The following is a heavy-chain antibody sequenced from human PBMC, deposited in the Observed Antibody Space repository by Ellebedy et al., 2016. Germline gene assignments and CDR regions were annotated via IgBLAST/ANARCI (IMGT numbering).Heavy chain of an antibody. D-gene: IGHD2-8*02. CDR3: ARDGSEWCRDY. V-gene: IGHV3-21*01. J-gene: IGHJ4*02. Sequence: GGSLRLXXAASGFIFNIAGMTWVRQAPGKGLEWVATIVFSGTATYYSDSLKGRFIVSRDNAKNSLFLQMNSLRVEDTAVYYCARDGSEWCRDYWGQGTLVTVSS. CDR1: GFIFNIAG. CDR2: IVFSGTAT.